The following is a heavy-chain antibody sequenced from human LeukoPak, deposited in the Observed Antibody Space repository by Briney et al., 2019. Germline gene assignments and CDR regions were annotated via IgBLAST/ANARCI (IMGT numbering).Heavy chain of an antibody. CDR2: TYYSGSS. CDR1: GGSFSSGGYY. Sequence: EPSETLSLTCTVSGGSFSSGGYYWTWIRQHPGKGLEWIGYTYYSGSSYYNLSLRSRVSISVGTSKNQFSLRLSSVTAADTAVYDCARMGGGLDYWGQGTLVTVSS. J-gene: IGHJ4*02. V-gene: IGHV4-31*03. CDR3: ARMGGGLDY. D-gene: IGHD3-16*01.